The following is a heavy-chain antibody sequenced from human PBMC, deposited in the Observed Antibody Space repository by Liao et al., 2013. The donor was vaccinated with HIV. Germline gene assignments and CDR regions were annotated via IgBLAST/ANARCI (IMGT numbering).Heavy chain of an antibody. J-gene: IGHJ3*02. CDR2: IYLGGST. D-gene: IGHD6-19*01. Sequence: QLQLQESGPRLVKPSETLSLTCNVFTGSIRNSPYYWAWIRQPPGKGLEWIGTIYLGGSTHYNPSLKSQFTMSIDTSKNQFSLKLSSMTAADTAVYYCGRIKQWLTHDYFDMWGQGTMVIVSS. CDR1: TGSIRNSPYY. CDR3: GRIKQWLTHDYFDM. V-gene: IGHV4-39*07.